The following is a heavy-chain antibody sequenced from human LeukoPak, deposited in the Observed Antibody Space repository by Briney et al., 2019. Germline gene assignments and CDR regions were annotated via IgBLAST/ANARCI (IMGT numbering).Heavy chain of an antibody. CDR2: ISGSGGST. Sequence: SGGSLRLSCAASGFTFSSYAMSWVRQAPGKGLEWVSAISGSGGSTYYADSVKGRFTISRDNSKNTLYLQMNSLRAEDTAVYYCVKYGVSGPPFDYWGQGTLVTVSS. V-gene: IGHV3-23*01. CDR1: GFTFSSYA. J-gene: IGHJ4*02. CDR3: VKYGVSGPPFDY. D-gene: IGHD1-1*01.